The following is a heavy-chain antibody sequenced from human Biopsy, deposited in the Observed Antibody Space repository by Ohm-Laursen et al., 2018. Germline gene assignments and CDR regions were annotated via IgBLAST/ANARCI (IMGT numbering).Heavy chain of an antibody. J-gene: IGHJ4*02. CDR1: GDSVSSGSFY. Sequence: TLSLTCIVSGDSVSSGSFYWTWIRQPPGQGLEYIGYIYDRGSTANYNPSLESRVTMPVDMPKNQFSLKLSSVTAADTAIYYCARGMRSSGWPYFDSWGQGTLVIVSS. D-gene: IGHD6-19*01. CDR2: IYDRGSTA. CDR3: ARGMRSSGWPYFDS. V-gene: IGHV4-61*01.